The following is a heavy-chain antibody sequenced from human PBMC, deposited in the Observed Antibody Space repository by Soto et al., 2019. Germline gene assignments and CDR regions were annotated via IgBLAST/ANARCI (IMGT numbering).Heavy chain of an antibody. V-gene: IGHV1-8*01. Sequence: ASVKVSCKASGNTFTSYDINWVRQATGHGLEWMGWINPNSGNIGYAQKFQGRVTMTRDTAIRTAHMEVSRLRSDDTAVYYCARGRASGSYYLLDYWGQGTLVTVSS. J-gene: IGHJ4*02. CDR2: INPNSGNI. CDR3: ARGRASGSYYLLDY. CDR1: GNTFTSYD. D-gene: IGHD3-10*01.